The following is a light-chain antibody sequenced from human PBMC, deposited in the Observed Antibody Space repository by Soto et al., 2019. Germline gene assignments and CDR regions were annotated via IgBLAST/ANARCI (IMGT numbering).Light chain of an antibody. J-gene: IGLJ1*01. V-gene: IGLV3-21*02. CDR2: DDT. CDR1: DIVVKS. CDR3: QVWDSPSGHYV. Sequence: SYELTQPPWVSVAPGQTATITCGGDDIVVKSVHWYHQKPGQAPVLVVYDDTARPSGTPERFSGSNVGNTATLTISRVEAGDEADFYCQVWDSPSGHYVFGSGTKVTVL.